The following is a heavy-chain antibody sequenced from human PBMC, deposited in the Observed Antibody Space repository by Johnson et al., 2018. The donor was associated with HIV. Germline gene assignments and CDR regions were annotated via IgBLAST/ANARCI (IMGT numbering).Heavy chain of an antibody. V-gene: IGHV3-13*01. J-gene: IGHJ3*02. Sequence: VQLVESGGGLVQPGGSLRLSCAASGFTFSSYDMHWVRQATGKGLEWVSAIGPAGATYYPGSVKGRFTISRENAKNSLYLQMNSLRAEDTAVYYCARAIVTPDEVAFDIWGQGTLVTVSS. CDR3: ARAIVTPDEVAFDI. D-gene: IGHD5-18*01. CDR2: IGPAGAT. CDR1: GFTFSSYD.